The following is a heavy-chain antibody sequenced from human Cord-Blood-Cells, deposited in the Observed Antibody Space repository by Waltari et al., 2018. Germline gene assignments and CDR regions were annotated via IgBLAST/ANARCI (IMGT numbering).Heavy chain of an antibody. J-gene: IGHJ4*02. Sequence: QVQLQESGPGLVKPSETLSLTCTVSGYSISSGYYWGWIRQPPGKGLEWIGSIYHSGSTYYNPSLKSRVTISVDTSKNQFSLKLSSVTAADTAVYYCAREWGPEAYYDFWSGYYYFDYWGQGTLVTVSS. D-gene: IGHD3-3*01. CDR3: AREWGPEAYYDFWSGYYYFDY. CDR1: GYSISSGYY. CDR2: IYHSGST. V-gene: IGHV4-38-2*02.